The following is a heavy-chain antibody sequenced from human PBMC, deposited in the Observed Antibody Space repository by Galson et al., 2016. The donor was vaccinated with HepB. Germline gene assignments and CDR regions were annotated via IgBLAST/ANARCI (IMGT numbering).Heavy chain of an antibody. CDR3: ATDLGAPRRSCGSSGYYYGPRGY. J-gene: IGHJ1*01. V-gene: IGHV3-15*07. CDR1: GVSVSNTW. Sequence: SLRLSFAASGVSVSNTWVNWLRQAPGEGLEWVVRMESRTERGAIESAAPVKETFTIARHDSKNTLYLQMNSMTTEDPALYYCATDLGAPRRSCGSSGYYYGPRGYWGQGTLVTVSS. CDR2: MESRTERGAI. D-gene: IGHD3-22*01.